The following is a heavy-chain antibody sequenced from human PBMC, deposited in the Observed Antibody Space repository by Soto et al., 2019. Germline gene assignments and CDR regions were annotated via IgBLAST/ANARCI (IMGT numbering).Heavy chain of an antibody. D-gene: IGHD3-22*01. CDR1: GGTFSSYA. Sequence: QVQLVQSGAEVKKPGSSVKVSCKASGGTFSSYAISWVRQAPGQGLEWMGGIIPIFGTANYAQKFQGRVTITADESTSTAYMELSSLRSEDTAVYYCARDPDYYDSSGMKEGFDPWGQGTLVTVSS. V-gene: IGHV1-69*12. CDR3: ARDPDYYDSSGMKEGFDP. J-gene: IGHJ5*02. CDR2: IIPIFGTA.